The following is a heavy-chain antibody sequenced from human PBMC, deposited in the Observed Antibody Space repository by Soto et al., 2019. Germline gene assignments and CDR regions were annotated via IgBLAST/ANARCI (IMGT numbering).Heavy chain of an antibody. V-gene: IGHV3-23*01. CDR2: ISGSGGST. J-gene: IGHJ6*02. D-gene: IGHD5-18*01. Sequence: GGSLRLSCAASGFTFSSYAMSWVRQAPGKGLEWVSAISGSGGSTYYADSVKGRFTISRDNSKNTLYLQMNSLRAEDTAVYYCAKAFTTAMVQSRSYGMDVWGQGTTVTVSS. CDR1: GFTFSSYA. CDR3: AKAFTTAMVQSRSYGMDV.